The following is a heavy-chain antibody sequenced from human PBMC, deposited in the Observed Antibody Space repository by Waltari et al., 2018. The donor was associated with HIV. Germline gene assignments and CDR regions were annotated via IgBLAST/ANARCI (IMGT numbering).Heavy chain of an antibody. D-gene: IGHD3-10*01. Sequence: EVQLVESGGGLVLPGESLRLSCVASGFTLSGDWIHWVRQVPGKRLVWVSRINSDGTTTLYADSVKGRFTISRDDAKNTLYLQMNNLRAEDTAIYYCVTSAPFNYWGQGTLVTVSS. CDR1: GFTLSGDW. V-gene: IGHV3-74*01. J-gene: IGHJ4*02. CDR3: VTSAPFNY. CDR2: INSDGTTT.